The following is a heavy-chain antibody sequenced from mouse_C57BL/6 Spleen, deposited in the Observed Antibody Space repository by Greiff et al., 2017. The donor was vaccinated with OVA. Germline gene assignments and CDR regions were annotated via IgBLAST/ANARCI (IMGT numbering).Heavy chain of an antibody. Sequence: VQLQQSGPELVKPGASVKISCKASGYSFTGYYMNWVKQSPEKSLEWIGEINPSTGGTTYNQKFKAKATLTVDKSSSTAYMQLKSLTSEDSAVYYCARGSSVFDDWGQGTTLTVSS. CDR3: ARGSSVFDD. CDR1: GYSFTGYY. V-gene: IGHV1-42*01. J-gene: IGHJ2*01. CDR2: INPSTGGT. D-gene: IGHD1-1*01.